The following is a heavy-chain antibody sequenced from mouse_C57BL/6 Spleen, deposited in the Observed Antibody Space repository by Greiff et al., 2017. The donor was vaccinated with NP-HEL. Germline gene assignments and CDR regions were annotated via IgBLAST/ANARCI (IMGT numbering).Heavy chain of an antibody. Sequence: VQLQQPGAELVKPGASVKMSCKASGYTFTSYWITWVKQRPGQGLEWIGDIYPGSGSTNYNEKFKSKATLTGDTSSSTAYMQLSSLTSEDSAVYYCARRGGYHWYFDVWGTGTTVTVSS. CDR3: ARRGGYHWYFDV. J-gene: IGHJ1*03. CDR2: IYPGSGST. D-gene: IGHD2-2*01. CDR1: GYTFTSYW. V-gene: IGHV1-55*01.